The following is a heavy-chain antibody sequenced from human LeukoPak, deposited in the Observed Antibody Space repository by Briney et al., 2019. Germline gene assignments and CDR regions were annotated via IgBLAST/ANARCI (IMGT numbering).Heavy chain of an antibody. CDR1: GFTFSSYA. V-gene: IGHV3-30-3*01. CDR2: ISYDGSNK. Sequence: PGRSLRLSCAASGFTFSSYAMHWVRQAPGKGLEWVAVISYDGSNKYYADSVKGRFTISRDNSKNTLYLQMNSLRAEGTAVYYCASAYCSSTSCPMDVWGKGTTVTVSS. J-gene: IGHJ6*04. D-gene: IGHD2-2*01. CDR3: ASAYCSSTSCPMDV.